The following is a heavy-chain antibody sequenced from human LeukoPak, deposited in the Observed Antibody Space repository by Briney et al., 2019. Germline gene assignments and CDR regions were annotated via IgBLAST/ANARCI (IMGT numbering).Heavy chain of an antibody. Sequence: GESLKISCAASGFTFSDYYMTWIRRAPGKGLEWVSYISSSSGFTKYADSVRGRFTISRDNAKNSLYLQMNTLRVDDTAVYYCARGSPPGDWGQGTLVTVSS. CDR1: GFTFSDYY. V-gene: IGHV3-11*05. D-gene: IGHD3-16*01. CDR2: ISSSSGFT. J-gene: IGHJ4*02. CDR3: ARGSPPGD.